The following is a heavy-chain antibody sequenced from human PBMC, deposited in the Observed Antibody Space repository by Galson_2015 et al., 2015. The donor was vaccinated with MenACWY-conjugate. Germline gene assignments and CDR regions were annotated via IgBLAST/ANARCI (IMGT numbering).Heavy chain of an antibody. Sequence: SLRLSCAASGFTFRSYEIHWVRQAPGKGLVWVSRINGDGTTTSYADSVKGRFTISRDNAKNTVYLQMNSLRAEDTAVYYCARNWGVDYWGQATLVTVSS. V-gene: IGHV3-74*01. D-gene: IGHD3-16*01. CDR2: INGDGTTT. CDR3: ARNWGVDY. CDR1: GFTFRSYE. J-gene: IGHJ4*02.